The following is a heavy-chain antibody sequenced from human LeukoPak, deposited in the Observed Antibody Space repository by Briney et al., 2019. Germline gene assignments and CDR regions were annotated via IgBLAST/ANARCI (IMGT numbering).Heavy chain of an antibody. J-gene: IGHJ4*02. V-gene: IGHV3-23*01. D-gene: IGHD2-2*01. Sequence: GGSLRLSCAASGFTFSSYATSSASQAPGKGLEWVSAISGSGGSTYYADSVKGRFTISRDNSKNTLYLQMNSLRAEDTAVYYCAKQDLGYCSSTSCYFGYWGQGTLVTVSS. CDR2: ISGSGGST. CDR3: AKQDLGYCSSTSCYFGY. CDR1: GFTFSSYA.